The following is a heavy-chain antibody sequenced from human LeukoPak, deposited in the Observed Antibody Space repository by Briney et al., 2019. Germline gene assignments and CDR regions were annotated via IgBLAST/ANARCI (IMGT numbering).Heavy chain of an antibody. D-gene: IGHD6-19*01. CDR2: IRSKTNSYAT. J-gene: IGHJ6*02. V-gene: IGHV3-73*01. Sequence: GGSPKLSCAASGFIFSDSAIQWVRQASGKGLEWVGRIRSKTNSYATAYGAPVKGRFTFSRDDSKNTAYLQMNSLRAEDTAVYYCAKDWISSGWYFYYGMDVWGQGTTVTVSS. CDR3: AKDWISSGWYFYYGMDV. CDR1: GFIFSDSA.